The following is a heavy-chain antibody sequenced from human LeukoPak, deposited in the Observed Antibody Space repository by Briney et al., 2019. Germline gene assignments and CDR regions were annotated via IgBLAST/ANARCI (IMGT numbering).Heavy chain of an antibody. Sequence: GASVKVSCKASGYTFTSYDINWVRQATGQGLEWMGWMNPNSGNTGYAQKFQGRVTMTRNTSISTAYMELSSLRSEDTAVYYCARGLRFLEWPPIVYWGQGTLVTVSS. CDR1: GYTFTSYD. V-gene: IGHV1-8*01. D-gene: IGHD3-3*01. CDR3: ARGLRFLEWPPIVY. CDR2: MNPNSGNT. J-gene: IGHJ4*02.